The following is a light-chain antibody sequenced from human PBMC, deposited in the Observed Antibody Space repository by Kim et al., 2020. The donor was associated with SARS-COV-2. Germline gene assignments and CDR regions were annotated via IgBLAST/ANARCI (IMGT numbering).Light chain of an antibody. J-gene: IGKJ5*01. CDR2: GAS. Sequence: SPGDSATLSCRASQSVDNTVAWYQKKPGQAPRLLLYGASTRATGIPARFSGSGSGSEFTLTISSLQSEDVAVYYCQQFYNWPPITFGQGTRLEIK. V-gene: IGKV3-15*01. CDR3: QQFYNWPPIT. CDR1: QSVDNT.